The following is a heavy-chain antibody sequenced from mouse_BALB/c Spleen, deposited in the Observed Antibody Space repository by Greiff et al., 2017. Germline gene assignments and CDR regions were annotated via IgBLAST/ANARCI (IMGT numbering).Heavy chain of an antibody. CDR3: TRREDGYYDFDV. D-gene: IGHD2-3*01. CDR2: IRLKSNNYAT. CDR1: GFTFSNYW. V-gene: IGHV6-6*02. J-gene: IGHJ1*01. Sequence: EVKLMESGGGLVQPGGSMKLSCVASGFTFSNYWMNWVRQSPEKGLEWVAEIRLKSNNYATHYAESVKGRFTISRDDSKSSVYLQMNNLRAEDTGIYYCTRREDGYYDFDVWGAGTTVTVSS.